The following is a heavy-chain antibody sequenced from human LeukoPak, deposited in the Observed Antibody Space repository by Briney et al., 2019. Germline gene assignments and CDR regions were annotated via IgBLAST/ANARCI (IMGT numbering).Heavy chain of an antibody. CDR1: GFTFSSYA. CDR2: ISGSGGST. Sequence: PGGSLRLTCAASGFTFSSYAMSWVRQAPGKGLEWVSAISGSGGSTYYADSVKGRFTISRDNSKNTLYLQMNSLRAEDTAVYYCAKDLYSGSPGNPFDYWGQGTLVTVSS. CDR3: AKDLYSGSPGNPFDY. V-gene: IGHV3-23*01. D-gene: IGHD1-26*01. J-gene: IGHJ4*02.